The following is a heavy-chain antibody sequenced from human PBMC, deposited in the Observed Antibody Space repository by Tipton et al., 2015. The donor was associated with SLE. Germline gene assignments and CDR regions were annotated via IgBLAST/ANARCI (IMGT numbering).Heavy chain of an antibody. Sequence: TLSLTCTVSGGSISSGSYYWSWIRQPAGKGLEWIGRIYTSGSTNYNPSLKSRVTISVDTSKNQFSLKLTSATAADTAVYYCARSTDQNWFDPWGQGTLVTVSS. J-gene: IGHJ5*02. CDR1: GGSISSGSYY. D-gene: IGHD2-2*01. CDR2: IYTSGST. CDR3: ARSTDQNWFDP. V-gene: IGHV4-61*02.